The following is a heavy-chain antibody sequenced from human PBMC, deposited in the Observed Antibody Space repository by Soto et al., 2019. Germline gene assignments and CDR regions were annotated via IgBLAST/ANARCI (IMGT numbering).Heavy chain of an antibody. J-gene: IGHJ4*02. D-gene: IGHD3-10*01. CDR1: GLTFSSYA. V-gene: IGHV3-23*01. CDR2: IGGSGGIT. Sequence: VGSLRLSCAASGLTFSSYAMSWVRQAPGKGLEWVSAIGGSGGITYYVDSVKGRFTISRDNSKNTLYLQMNSLRAEDTAVYYYAKDYGSGSRLFDCWGQGTLVTVSS. CDR3: AKDYGSGSRLFDC.